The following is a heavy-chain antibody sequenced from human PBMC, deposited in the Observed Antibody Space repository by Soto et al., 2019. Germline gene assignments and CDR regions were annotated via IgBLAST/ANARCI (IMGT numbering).Heavy chain of an antibody. D-gene: IGHD2-15*01. V-gene: IGHV1-18*04. CDR2: ISAYNGNT. CDR3: ARDGQDVVVVVAATGNWFDP. CDR1: GYTFTSYG. Sequence: ASVKVSCKASGYTFTSYGISWVRQAPGQGLEWMGWISAYNGNTNYAQKLQGRVTMTTDTSTSTAYMELRSLRSDDTAVYYCARDGQDVVVVVAATGNWFDPWGRGTLVTVSS. J-gene: IGHJ5*02.